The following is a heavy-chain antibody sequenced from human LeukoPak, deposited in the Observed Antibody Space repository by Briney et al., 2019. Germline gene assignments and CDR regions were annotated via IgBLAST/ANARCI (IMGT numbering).Heavy chain of an antibody. CDR1: GFTFSGYA. Sequence: GGSLRLSCAASGFTFSGYAMSWVRQAPGKGLEWVSAISNDGGGTTYADFVKGRFSVSRDNSKNTLFLQMNSLRAEDTALYYCAKGSSGYFFDLWGQGTLVTVSS. CDR2: ISNDGGGT. V-gene: IGHV3-23*01. D-gene: IGHD3-22*01. J-gene: IGHJ4*02. CDR3: AKGSSGYFFDL.